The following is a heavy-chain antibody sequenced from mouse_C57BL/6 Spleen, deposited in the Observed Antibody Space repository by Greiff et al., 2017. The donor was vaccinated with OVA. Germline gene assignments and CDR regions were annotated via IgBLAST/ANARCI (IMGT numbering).Heavy chain of an antibody. Sequence: QVQLKQPGAELVKPGASVKLSCKASGYTFTSYWMQWVKQRPGQGLEWIGEIDPSDSYTNYNQKFKGKATLTVDTSSSTAYMQLSSLTSEDSAVYYCANYYGSGYWGQGTTLTVSS. CDR1: GYTFTSYW. D-gene: IGHD1-1*01. V-gene: IGHV1-50*01. CDR2: IDPSDSYT. J-gene: IGHJ2*01. CDR3: ANYYGSGY.